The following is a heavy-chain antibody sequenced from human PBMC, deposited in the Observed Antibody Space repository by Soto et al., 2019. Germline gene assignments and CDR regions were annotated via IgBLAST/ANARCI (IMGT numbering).Heavy chain of an antibody. CDR2: ISAYTGNT. J-gene: IGHJ4*02. Sequence: QVQLVQSGAEVKKPGASATVSCKASGYTFSSSDISWVRQAPGQGLEWMGWISAYTGNTNYAQRLQGRLTMTTDTSTNTAYMELRSLRSDDTAVYYCALGGPISGSYWGGDYWGQGTLVTVSS. D-gene: IGHD1-26*01. CDR1: GYTFSSSD. CDR3: ALGGPISGSYWGGDY. V-gene: IGHV1-18*01.